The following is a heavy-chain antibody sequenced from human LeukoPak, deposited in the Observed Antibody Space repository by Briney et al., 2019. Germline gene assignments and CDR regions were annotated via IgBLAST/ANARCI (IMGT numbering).Heavy chain of an antibody. CDR2: IIPIFGTA. V-gene: IGHV1-69*13. CDR3: ARDDYGGNTHFDY. Sequence: SVKVSCKASGGTFSCYAISWVRQAPGQGLEWMGGIIPIFGTANYAEKFQGRVTITADESTSTAYMELSSLRSEDTAVYYCARDDYGGNTHFDYWGQGTLVTVSS. J-gene: IGHJ4*02. CDR1: GGTFSCYA. D-gene: IGHD4-23*01.